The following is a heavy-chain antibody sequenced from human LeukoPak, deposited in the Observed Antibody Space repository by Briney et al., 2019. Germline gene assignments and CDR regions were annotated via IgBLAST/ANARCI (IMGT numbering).Heavy chain of an antibody. D-gene: IGHD3-3*01. J-gene: IGHJ6*03. CDR2: TYTSGST. Sequence: SETLSLTCAVSGGSISSYYWSWIRQPAGKGLEWIGRTYTSGSTNYNPSLKSRVTMSVDTSKNQFSLKLSSVAAADTAVYYCARDFVDFWSGYRYYYYYMDVWGKGTTVTVSS. CDR3: ARDFVDFWSGYRYYYYYMDV. V-gene: IGHV4-4*07. CDR1: GGSISSYY.